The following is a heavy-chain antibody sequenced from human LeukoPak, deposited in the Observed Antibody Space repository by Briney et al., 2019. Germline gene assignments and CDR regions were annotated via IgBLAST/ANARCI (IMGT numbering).Heavy chain of an antibody. D-gene: IGHD5-24*01. CDR3: ASHVEMATINVGYFDY. J-gene: IGHJ4*02. Sequence: SETLSLTCAVYGGSFSGYYWSWIRQPPGKGLEWIGEINHSGSTNYNPSLKSRVTISVDTSKNQFSLKLSSVTAADTALYYCASHVEMATINVGYFDYSGQGTLVTVSS. CDR1: GGSFSGYY. V-gene: IGHV4-34*01. CDR2: INHSGST.